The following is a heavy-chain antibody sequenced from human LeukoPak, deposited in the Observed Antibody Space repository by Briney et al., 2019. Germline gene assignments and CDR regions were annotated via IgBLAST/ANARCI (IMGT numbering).Heavy chain of an antibody. J-gene: IGHJ4*02. Sequence: PGGSLRLSCAAFGFTFSGYALTWVRQAPGKGLEWVSTVTGSGDATYYADSVKGRFTISRGNSQNMLYLQMNSLRAEDTARYYCAKDLAVAARPVFDYWGRGTLVTVSS. CDR3: AKDLAVAARPVFDY. CDR1: GFTFSGYA. CDR2: VTGSGDAT. D-gene: IGHD6-6*01. V-gene: IGHV3-23*01.